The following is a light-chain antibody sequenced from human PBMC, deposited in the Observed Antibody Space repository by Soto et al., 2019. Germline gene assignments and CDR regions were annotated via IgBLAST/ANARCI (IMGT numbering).Light chain of an antibody. J-gene: IGKJ5*01. V-gene: IGKV3-15*01. CDR2: GAY. CDR1: QSVSSSY. CDR3: QQYNSWPLIT. Sequence: VLTQSPGTLSVSAGDRAALSCRDSQSVSSSYLAWYQQKPGQAPRLIIYGAYTRATGIPARFSGSGSGTEFTPTISSLQSEDFAVYYCQQYNSWPLITFGQGTRLEIK.